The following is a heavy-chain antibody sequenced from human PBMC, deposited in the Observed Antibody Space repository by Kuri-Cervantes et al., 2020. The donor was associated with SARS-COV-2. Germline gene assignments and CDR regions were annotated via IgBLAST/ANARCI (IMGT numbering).Heavy chain of an antibody. J-gene: IGHJ4*02. CDR1: GGSISSSNW. V-gene: IGHV4-4*02. CDR3: ARAMGTMIVVDHGYFDY. Sequence: GSLRLSCAVSGGSISSSNWWSWIRQHPGKGLEWIGYIYYSGSTYYNPSLKSRVTISVDKSKNQFSLKLSSVTAADTAVYYCARAMGTMIVVDHGYFDYWGQGTLVTVSS. D-gene: IGHD3-22*01. CDR2: IYYSGST.